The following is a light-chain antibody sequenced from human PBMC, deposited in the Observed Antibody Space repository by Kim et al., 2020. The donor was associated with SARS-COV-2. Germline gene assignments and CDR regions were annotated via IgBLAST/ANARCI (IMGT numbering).Light chain of an antibody. CDR1: QHIRNF. J-gene: IGKJ5*01. CDR2: DSS. Sequence: PVADRVTIPCQASQHIRNFLNWYQPTPGKAPELLISDSSTLRTGVPSRFSGSASGTHFTFTISNLQPEDIATYYCQQYNNLQAITFGQATRLEIK. CDR3: QQYNNLQAIT. V-gene: IGKV1-33*01.